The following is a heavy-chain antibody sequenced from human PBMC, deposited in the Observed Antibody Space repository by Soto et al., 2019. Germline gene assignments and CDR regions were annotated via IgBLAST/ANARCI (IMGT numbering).Heavy chain of an antibody. Sequence: QVQLPESGPGLVKPSETLSLTCTISGGPISNYYCRWFRQPPGQGLEWIGYMGYDGYTSYNTSLRSRVTISLDTYKHQCSLSLRSVTAADTALYYCARKGFVPLPGLVDVWGQGTTVTVS. J-gene: IGHJ6*02. CDR3: ARKGFVPLPGLVDV. CDR1: GGPISNYY. V-gene: IGHV4-59*08. D-gene: IGHD3-10*01. CDR2: MGYDGYT.